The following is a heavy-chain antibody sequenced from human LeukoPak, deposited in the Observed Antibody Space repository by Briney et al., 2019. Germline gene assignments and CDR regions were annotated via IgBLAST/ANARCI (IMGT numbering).Heavy chain of an antibody. CDR3: ARDRWGSGWYGGQARYFDY. Sequence: PSETLSLTCTVSGGSISSSSYYWGWIRQPPGKGLEWIGSIYYSGSTYYNPSLKSRVTISVDTSKNQFSLKLSSVTAADTAVYYCARDRWGSGWYGGQARYFDYWGQGTLVTVSS. CDR1: GGSISSSSYY. D-gene: IGHD6-19*01. CDR2: IYYSGST. V-gene: IGHV4-39*07. J-gene: IGHJ4*02.